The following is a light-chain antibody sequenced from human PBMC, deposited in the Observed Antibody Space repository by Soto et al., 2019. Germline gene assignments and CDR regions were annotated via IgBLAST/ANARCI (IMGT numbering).Light chain of an antibody. CDR2: GAS. V-gene: IGKV3-20*01. CDR1: QSVRSGS. Sequence: EIVLTQSPGTLSLSPGERASLSCRARQSVRSGSLAWYQQKPGQPPRLLIYGASSRATGIPDRFSGSGSATDFTLTISRLEPEDFAVYFCQQYGEAPDTDRWTFGPGTKVEIK. J-gene: IGKJ1*01. CDR3: QQYGEAPDTDRWT.